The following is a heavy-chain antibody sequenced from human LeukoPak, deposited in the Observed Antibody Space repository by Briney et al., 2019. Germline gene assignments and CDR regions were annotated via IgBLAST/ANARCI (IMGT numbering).Heavy chain of an antibody. D-gene: IGHD6-19*01. Sequence: PGGSLRLSCAASGLTSSCCGMTWVRQAPGKGLEWVSGISGSGGSTYYADSVKGRFTISRDNSKNTMYLQMNSLRAEDTATYYCAARPTSPAVAPSDYWGQGTLVTVSS. CDR3: AARPTSPAVAPSDY. CDR2: ISGSGGST. V-gene: IGHV3-23*01. J-gene: IGHJ4*02. CDR1: GLTSSCCG.